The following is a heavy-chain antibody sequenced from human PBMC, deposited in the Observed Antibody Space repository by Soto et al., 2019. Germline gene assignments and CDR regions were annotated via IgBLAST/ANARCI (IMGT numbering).Heavy chain of an antibody. D-gene: IGHD4-17*01. CDR2: ISYDGSNK. J-gene: IGHJ6*02. Sequence: GGSLRLSCAASGFTFSSYGMHWVRQAPGKGLEWVAVISYDGSNKYYADSVKGRFTISRDNSKNTLYLQMNSLRAEDTAAYYCAKERYGDQDYYYYGMDVWGQGTTVTVSS. V-gene: IGHV3-30*18. CDR3: AKERYGDQDYYYYGMDV. CDR1: GFTFSSYG.